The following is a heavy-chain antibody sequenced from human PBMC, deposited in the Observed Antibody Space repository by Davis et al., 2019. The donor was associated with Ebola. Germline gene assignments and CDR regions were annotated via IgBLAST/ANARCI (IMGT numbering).Heavy chain of an antibody. CDR2: ISAYNGNT. CDR3: ATDEGRWYGMDV. Sequence: ASVKVSCKASGYTFTSYGISWVRQAPGQGLEWMGWISAYNGNTNYAQKLQGRVTMTEDTSTDTAYMELSSLRSEDTAVYYCATDEGRWYGMDVWGQGTTVTVSS. V-gene: IGHV1-18*01. J-gene: IGHJ6*02. D-gene: IGHD2-15*01. CDR1: GYTFTSYG.